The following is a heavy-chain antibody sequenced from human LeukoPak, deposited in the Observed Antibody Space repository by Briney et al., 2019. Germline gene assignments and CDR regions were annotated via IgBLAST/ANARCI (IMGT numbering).Heavy chain of an antibody. J-gene: IGHJ3*02. CDR1: GFTFSRNW. D-gene: IGHD4-17*01. CDR2: IKQDGSEK. V-gene: IGHV3-7*05. CDR3: ARVRYGRDAFDI. Sequence: GGSLRLSCASSGFTFSRNWMSWVRQAPGKGLEWVANIKQDGSEKYYVDSVKGRFTISRDNAKNSLFLQMNSLIAEDTAVYYCARVRYGRDAFDIWGQGTMVAVSS.